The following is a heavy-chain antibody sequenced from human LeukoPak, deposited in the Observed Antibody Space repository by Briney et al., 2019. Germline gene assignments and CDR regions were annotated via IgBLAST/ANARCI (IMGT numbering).Heavy chain of an antibody. CDR3: ARVGYSGHGYYFDN. V-gene: IGHV4-59*01. CDR1: GGSISSYY. Sequence: SETLSLTCTVSGGSISSYYWSWIRQPPGKGLEWIGYIYYSGSTNYNPSLKSRVTLSVDTSKSQFSLKLSSVTAADTAVYYCARVGYSGHGYYFDNWGQGTLVTVSS. J-gene: IGHJ4*02. CDR2: IYYSGST. D-gene: IGHD5-12*01.